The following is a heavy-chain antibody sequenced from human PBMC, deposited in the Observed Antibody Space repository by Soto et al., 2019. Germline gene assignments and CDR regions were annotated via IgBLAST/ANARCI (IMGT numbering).Heavy chain of an antibody. CDR3: VRDPNSGSYHDY. D-gene: IGHD1-26*01. Sequence: QVQLAESGGGVVQPGKSLILSCAVSGFIFSNHGMHWVRQAPGKGLEWVAVIWNDGSKKYYADSVRGRFTISRDNSQNTLFMQMNSLRAEDTAVYYCVRDPNSGSYHDYWGQGTLVIVSS. CDR2: IWNDGSKK. CDR1: GFIFSNHG. J-gene: IGHJ4*02. V-gene: IGHV3-33*01.